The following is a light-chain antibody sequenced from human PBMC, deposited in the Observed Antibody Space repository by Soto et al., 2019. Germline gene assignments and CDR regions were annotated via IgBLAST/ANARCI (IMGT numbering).Light chain of an antibody. Sequence: QSVLTQPPSVSGAPGQRVTISCTGSSSNIGAGYDVHWYQQLPGTAPKLLIYGNTNRPSGVPDRFSGSKSGTSASLAITGLQAEDEAHYYCQSYDSSLSGVLFGGGTKLTVL. CDR3: QSYDSSLSGVL. V-gene: IGLV1-40*01. CDR1: SSNIGAGYD. J-gene: IGLJ2*01. CDR2: GNT.